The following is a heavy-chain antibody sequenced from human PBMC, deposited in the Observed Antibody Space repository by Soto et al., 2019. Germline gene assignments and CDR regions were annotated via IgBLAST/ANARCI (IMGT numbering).Heavy chain of an antibody. D-gene: IGHD3-10*01. V-gene: IGHV3-23*01. CDR1: GFTFSSYA. CDR2: ISGSGGST. J-gene: IGHJ5*02. Sequence: EVQLLESGGGLVQPGGSLRLSCAASGFTFSSYAMSWVRQAPGKGLEWVSAISGSGGSTYYADSVKGRFTISRDNSKNTMYQQMNSLRAEDTAVYYCAKSGVWFGSNWFDPWGQGTLVTVSS. CDR3: AKSGVWFGSNWFDP.